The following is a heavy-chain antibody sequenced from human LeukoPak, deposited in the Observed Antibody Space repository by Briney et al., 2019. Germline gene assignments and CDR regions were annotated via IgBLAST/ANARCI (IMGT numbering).Heavy chain of an antibody. J-gene: IGHJ5*02. CDR2: ISYSGST. CDR1: GGSISSYY. D-gene: IGHD1-1*01. CDR3: AREGTAGTNLNWFDP. V-gene: IGHV4-59*01. Sequence: SETLSLTCTVSGGSISSYYWSWIRQPPGKGLEWIGYISYSGSTNFNPSLKSRVTISVDTSKNQFSLKLSSVTAANTAAYYCAREGTAGTNLNWFDPWGQGTLVTVSS.